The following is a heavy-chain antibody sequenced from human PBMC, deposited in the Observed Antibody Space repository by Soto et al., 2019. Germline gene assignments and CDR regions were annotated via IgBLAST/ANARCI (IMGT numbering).Heavy chain of an antibody. D-gene: IGHD5-12*01. Sequence: EVQLVESGGGLVQPGGSLRLSCAASGFTFSSYWMSWVRQAPGKGLEWVANIKEDGSDKYYVDSVKGRFIISRDNAKNYLYLQMNSLRAEDTAVYYCASDRGYKTFDIWGQGTMVTVSS. CDR2: IKEDGSDK. J-gene: IGHJ3*02. V-gene: IGHV3-7*01. CDR1: GFTFSSYW. CDR3: ASDRGYKTFDI.